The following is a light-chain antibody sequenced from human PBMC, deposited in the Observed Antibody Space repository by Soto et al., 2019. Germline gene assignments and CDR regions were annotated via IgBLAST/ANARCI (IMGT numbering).Light chain of an antibody. V-gene: IGLV2-8*01. Sequence: QSVLTQPPSASGSPGQSVTISCSGTKNGLGGYVFVSWYQHHPGKAPRLIIYEVVQRPSGVPDRFSGSKSGNSASLTVSGLQAADEADYFCKSYAGSNTYVFGSGPKLTVL. J-gene: IGLJ1*01. CDR1: KNGLGGYVF. CDR3: KSYAGSNTYV. CDR2: EVV.